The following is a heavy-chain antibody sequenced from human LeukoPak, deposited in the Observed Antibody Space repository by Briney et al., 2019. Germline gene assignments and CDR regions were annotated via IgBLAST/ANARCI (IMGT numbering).Heavy chain of an antibody. CDR1: GFTFSDYY. D-gene: IGHD4-17*01. Sequence: GGSLRLSCAASGFTFSDYYMSWIRQAPGKGLEWVSYISSSGSTIYYADSVKGRFTISRDNAKNSLYLQMNSLRVEDTGIYFCAREADYGDHNWFDPWGQGTLVTVSS. V-gene: IGHV3-11*04. CDR2: ISSSGSTI. CDR3: AREADYGDHNWFDP. J-gene: IGHJ5*02.